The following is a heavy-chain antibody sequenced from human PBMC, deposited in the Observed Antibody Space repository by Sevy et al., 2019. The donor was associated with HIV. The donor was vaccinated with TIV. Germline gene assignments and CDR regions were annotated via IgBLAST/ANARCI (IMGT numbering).Heavy chain of an antibody. CDR3: ATTKDYYESSGYPFDY. V-gene: IGHV1-24*01. CDR2: FDPEDDEK. CDR1: GRTLTQLS. Sequence: ASVKVSCKVSGRTLTQLSIHWVRQAPGKGLEWMGTFDPEDDEKIYAQKFQGRVTMTKDTSTDTAYMELSRLRSEDTVVYYCATTKDYYESSGYPFDYWGQGTLVTVSS. D-gene: IGHD5-12*01. J-gene: IGHJ4*02.